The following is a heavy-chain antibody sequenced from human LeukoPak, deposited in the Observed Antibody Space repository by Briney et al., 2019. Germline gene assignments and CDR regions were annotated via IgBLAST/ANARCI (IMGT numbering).Heavy chain of an antibody. CDR3: ARSPDILTGENFDY. CDR2: INPTSGGT. CDR1: GYTFTGYY. D-gene: IGHD3-9*01. J-gene: IGHJ4*02. Sequence: ASVKVSCKASGYTFTGYYIHWVGQAPGQGLEWMGWINPTSGGTTYAQQFQDRVTMTRDTPISTAYMEVGRLRCADRAVYYCARSPDILTGENFDYWGQGTLVTVSS. V-gene: IGHV1-2*02.